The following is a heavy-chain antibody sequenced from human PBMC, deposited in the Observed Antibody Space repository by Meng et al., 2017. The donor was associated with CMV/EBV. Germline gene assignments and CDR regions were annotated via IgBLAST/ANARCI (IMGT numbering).Heavy chain of an antibody. J-gene: IGHJ5*02. V-gene: IGHV1-46*01. Sequence: VELVQSGAEVEKPGASVKVSCKASGYTFTSYYMHWVRQAPGQGLEWMGIINPSGGSTSYAQKFQGRVTMTRDTSTSTVYMELSSLRSEDTAVYYCAREEGIAARSDWFDPWGQGTLVTVSS. CDR3: AREEGIAARSDWFDP. CDR1: GYTFTSYY. CDR2: INPSGGST. D-gene: IGHD6-6*01.